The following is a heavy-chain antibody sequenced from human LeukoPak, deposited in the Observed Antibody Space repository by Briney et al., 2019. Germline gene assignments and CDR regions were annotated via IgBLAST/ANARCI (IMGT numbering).Heavy chain of an antibody. J-gene: IGHJ4*02. CDR3: ARGEGTGVASYYRY. CDR1: GFSFSNYA. CDR2: ITGGGGGT. V-gene: IGHV3-23*01. Sequence: PGGSLRLSCAASGFSFSNYAMSWVRQAPGKGLEWVSTITGGGGGTYYADSVKGRVTISRENSRNMLYLQMNSLRAEDTAVYYCARGEGTGVASYYRYWGQGTLVIVSS. D-gene: IGHD6-19*01.